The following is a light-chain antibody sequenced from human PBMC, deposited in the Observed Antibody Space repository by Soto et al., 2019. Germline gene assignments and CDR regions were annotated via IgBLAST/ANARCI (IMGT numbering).Light chain of an antibody. J-gene: IGKJ5*01. V-gene: IGKV1-6*01. CDR1: EDIRND. CDR3: GQDYIDPFS. Sequence: AIQMTQSPSSLSASVGDRVTITCRASEDIRNDLTWYQQKPGTAPNLLICAASSLQSGVPSRFSCSGAGTDFTLTYGSLQPEDLACYYCGQDYIDPFSCGQGTRGEI. CDR2: AAS.